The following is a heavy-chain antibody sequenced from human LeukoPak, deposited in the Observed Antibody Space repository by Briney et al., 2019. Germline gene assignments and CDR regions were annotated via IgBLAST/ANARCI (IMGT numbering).Heavy chain of an antibody. Sequence: PGESLRLSCTASGFTFNTYSMNWVRQAPGKGLEWVSYVSSSSRTIYYADSVKGRFTISRDNAKNSLYLQMNSLRAEDTAVYYCARDLGLYDYGGNIDFWGQGTLVTVSS. CDR1: GFTFNTYS. J-gene: IGHJ4*02. CDR2: VSSSSRTI. CDR3: ARDLGLYDYGGNIDF. D-gene: IGHD4-23*01. V-gene: IGHV3-48*04.